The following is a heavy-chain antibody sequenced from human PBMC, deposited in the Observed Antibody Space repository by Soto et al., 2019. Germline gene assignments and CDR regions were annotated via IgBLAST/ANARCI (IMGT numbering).Heavy chain of an antibody. CDR3: ARGVLGYCSTTSCYYYYGMDV. CDR1: GYTFTSYD. V-gene: IGHV1-8*01. J-gene: IGHJ6*02. D-gene: IGHD2-2*01. Sequence: ASVKVSCKASGYTFTSYDINWVRQATGQGLEWMGWMNPNSGNTGYAQKFQGRVTMTRNTSISTAYMELSSLRSEDTAVYYCARGVLGYCSTTSCYYYYGMDVWGQGTTVTVSS. CDR2: MNPNSGNT.